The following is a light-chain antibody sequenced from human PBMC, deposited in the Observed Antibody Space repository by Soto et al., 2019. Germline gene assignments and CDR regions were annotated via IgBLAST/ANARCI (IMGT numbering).Light chain of an antibody. V-gene: IGKV1-5*01. CDR2: DAS. Sequence: DIQMTQSPSTLSASVGDRVTITCRASQSISSWSAWYQQKPGKAPKLLIYDASSLESGVPSRFSGSGSGTEFTLTISSLQPEDVAVYYCQQYYDAHITFGQGTRLEI. J-gene: IGKJ5*01. CDR1: QSISSW. CDR3: QQYYDAHIT.